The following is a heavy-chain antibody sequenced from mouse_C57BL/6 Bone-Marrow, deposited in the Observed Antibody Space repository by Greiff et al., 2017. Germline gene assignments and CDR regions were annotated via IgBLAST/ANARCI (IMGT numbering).Heavy chain of an antibody. Sequence: GGGLVQPKGSLKLSCAASGFSFNTYAMNWVRQAPGKGLEWVARIRSKSNNYATYYADSVKDRFTISRDDSESMLYLQMNNLKTEDTAMYYCVRYDYDWAMDYWGQGTSVTVSS. CDR1: GFSFNTYA. D-gene: IGHD2-4*01. CDR2: IRSKSNNYAT. CDR3: VRYDYDWAMDY. J-gene: IGHJ4*01. V-gene: IGHV10-1*01.